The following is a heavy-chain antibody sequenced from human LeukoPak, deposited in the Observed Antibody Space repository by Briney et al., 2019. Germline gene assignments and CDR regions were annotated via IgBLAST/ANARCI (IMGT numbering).Heavy chain of an antibody. CDR1: GGTFSSYA. Sequence: SVKVSCKASGGTFSSYAISWVRQAPGQGLEWMGRIIPILGIANYAQKFQGRVTITADKSTSTAYMELSSLRSEDTAVYYCARDTVAGTPYFQHWGQGTLVTVSS. D-gene: IGHD6-19*01. CDR3: ARDTVAGTPYFQH. J-gene: IGHJ1*01. V-gene: IGHV1-69*04. CDR2: IIPILGIA.